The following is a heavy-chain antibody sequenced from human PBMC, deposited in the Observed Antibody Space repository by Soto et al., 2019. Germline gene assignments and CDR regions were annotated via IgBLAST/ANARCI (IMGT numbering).Heavy chain of an antibody. CDR3: ARGDLEN. J-gene: IGHJ4*02. CDR1: GFTVSNNY. Sequence: GGSLRLSCAGSGFTVSNNYMSWVRQAPGKGLAWVSIIFAGGDTYYEDSVKGRFTISRDESQNTLYLHMNTLTVDDTAVYYCARGDLENWGQGT. V-gene: IGHV3-66*01. CDR2: IFAGGDT.